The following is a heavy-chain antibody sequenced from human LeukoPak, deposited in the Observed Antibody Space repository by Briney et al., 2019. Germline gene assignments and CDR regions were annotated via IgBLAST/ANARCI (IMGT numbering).Heavy chain of an antibody. Sequence: PSETLSLTCTVSGGSISSSSYYWGWIRQPPGKGLEWIGSIYYSGSTYYNPSLKSRVTISVDTSKNQFSLKLSSVTAADTAVYYCASQYYDILTGYYKVYYYYMDVWGKGTTVTISS. D-gene: IGHD3-9*01. CDR1: GGSISSSSYY. CDR3: ASQYYDILTGYYKVYYYYMDV. J-gene: IGHJ6*03. CDR2: IYYSGST. V-gene: IGHV4-39*01.